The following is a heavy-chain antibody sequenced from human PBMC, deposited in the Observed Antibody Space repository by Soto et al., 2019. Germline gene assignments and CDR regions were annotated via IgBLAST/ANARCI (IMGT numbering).Heavy chain of an antibody. CDR1: GYTLTELS. V-gene: IGHV1-24*01. J-gene: IGHJ4*02. CDR2: FDPEDGET. CDR3: ATVSSRITIFGVELDY. D-gene: IGHD3-3*01. Sequence: ASVKVSCKVSGYTLTELSMHWVRQAPGKGLEWMGGFDPEDGETIYAQKFQGRVTMTEDTSTDTAYMELSSLRSEDTAVYYCATVSSRITIFGVELDYWGQGTLVTVSS.